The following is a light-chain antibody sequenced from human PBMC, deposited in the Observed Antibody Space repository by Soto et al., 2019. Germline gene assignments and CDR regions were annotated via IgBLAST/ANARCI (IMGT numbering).Light chain of an antibody. V-gene: IGKV3-20*01. CDR1: QSVSSNY. CDR3: QQYGNSPWT. Sequence: EIVLTQSPGTLSLSPGERATLSCRASQSVSSNYLAWYQQKPGQAPRLLIYGASSRATGIPDRFSGSGSGTDFTLTISGLEPEDFAVYYCQQYGNSPWTFGQGTNVEIK. CDR2: GAS. J-gene: IGKJ1*01.